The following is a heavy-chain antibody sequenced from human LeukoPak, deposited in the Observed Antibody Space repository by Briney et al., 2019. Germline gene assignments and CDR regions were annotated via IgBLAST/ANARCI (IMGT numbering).Heavy chain of an antibody. V-gene: IGHV4-59*01. D-gene: IGHD6-19*01. CDR2: IYYSGST. CDR1: GGSISSYY. CDR3: AREQIAVAGTGIGWFDP. J-gene: IGHJ5*02. Sequence: SETLSLTCTVSGGSISSYYWSWIRQPPGKGLEWIGYIYYSGSTNYNPSLKSRVTISVDTSKNQFSLKLSSVTAADTAVYHCAREQIAVAGTGIGWFDPWGQGTLVTVSS.